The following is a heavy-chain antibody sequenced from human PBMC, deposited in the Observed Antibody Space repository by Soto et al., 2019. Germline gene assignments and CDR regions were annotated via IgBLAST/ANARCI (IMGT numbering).Heavy chain of an antibody. CDR2: IFPRDSDT. D-gene: IGHD3-22*01. Sequence: GESLKISCKASGYSFTTYWIGWVRQMPGKGLEWMGIIFPRDSDTRYSPPFQGQVTISADKSINTAYLQWSSLTASDTAMYHCARSYYESSGYYYDIEYWGQGTLVTVSS. J-gene: IGHJ4*02. CDR3: ARSYYESSGYYYDIEY. CDR1: GYSFTTYW. V-gene: IGHV5-51*01.